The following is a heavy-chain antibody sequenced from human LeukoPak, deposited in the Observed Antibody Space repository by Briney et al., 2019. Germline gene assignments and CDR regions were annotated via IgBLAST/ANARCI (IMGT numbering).Heavy chain of an antibody. Sequence: GSLRLSCAASGFTFSSYSMNWVRQAPGSGLEGVSSISSSSSYIYYADSVKGRFTISRDNAKTSLYLQMNSLRAEDTAVYYCARGPPSGCSSTSCYLNYWGQGTLVTVSS. CDR1: GFTFSSYS. V-gene: IGHV3-21*01. CDR3: ARGPPSGCSSTSCYLNY. D-gene: IGHD2-2*01. J-gene: IGHJ4*02. CDR2: ISSSSSYI.